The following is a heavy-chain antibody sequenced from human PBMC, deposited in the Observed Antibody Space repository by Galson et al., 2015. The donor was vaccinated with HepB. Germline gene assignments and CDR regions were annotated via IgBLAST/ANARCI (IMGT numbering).Heavy chain of an antibody. CDR1: GFTFSSYS. CDR3: AIRILTEYGMDV. D-gene: IGHD3-9*01. Sequence: SLRLSCAASGFTFSSYSMNWVRQAPGKGLEWVSYISSSSSTIYYADSVKGRFTISRDNAKNSLYLQMNSLRAEDTAVYYCAIRILTEYGMDVWGQGTTVTVSS. V-gene: IGHV3-48*04. CDR2: ISSSSSTI. J-gene: IGHJ6*02.